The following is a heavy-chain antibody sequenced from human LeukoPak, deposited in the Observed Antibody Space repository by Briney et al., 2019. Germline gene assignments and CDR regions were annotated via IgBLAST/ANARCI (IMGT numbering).Heavy chain of an antibody. CDR1: GGTFSSYA. V-gene: IGHV1-69*04. CDR3: ARPEWERGFDI. D-gene: IGHD1-26*01. CDR2: IIPILGIA. Sequence: GASVKVSCKASGGTFSSYAISWVRQAPGQGLEWMGRIIPILGIANYAQKFQGRVTITADKSTSTAYMELSSLRSEDTAVYYCARPEWERGFDIWGQGTMVTVSS. J-gene: IGHJ3*02.